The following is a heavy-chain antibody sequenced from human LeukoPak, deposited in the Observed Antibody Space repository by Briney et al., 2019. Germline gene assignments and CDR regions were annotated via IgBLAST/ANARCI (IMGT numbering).Heavy chain of an antibody. V-gene: IGHV3-73*01. CDR2: IRSKAKSYAT. Sequence: GSLRLSCAASGFTFSDSAMHWVRQASGKGLEWVGRIRSKAKSYATAYVASVKGRFTISRDDSKNTAYLQMNSLKIEDTAVYYCTSTAGTLAGDYWGQGTLVTVSS. D-gene: IGHD6-13*01. CDR1: GFTFSDSA. J-gene: IGHJ4*02. CDR3: TSTAGTLAGDY.